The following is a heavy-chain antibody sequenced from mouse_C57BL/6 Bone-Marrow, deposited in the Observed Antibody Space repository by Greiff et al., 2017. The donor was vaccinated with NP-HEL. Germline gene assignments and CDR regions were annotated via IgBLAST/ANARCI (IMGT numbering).Heavy chain of an antibody. Sequence: VQLQQPGAELVKPGASVTLSCKASGYTFTSYWMHWVKQRPGQGLEWIGMIHPNSGSTNYNEKFKSKATLTVDKSSSTAYMQLSSLTSEDSAVYYCAREGNYYGSSYDYAMDYWGQGTSVTVSS. CDR3: AREGNYYGSSYDYAMDY. D-gene: IGHD1-1*01. CDR2: IHPNSGST. CDR1: GYTFTSYW. J-gene: IGHJ4*01. V-gene: IGHV1-64*01.